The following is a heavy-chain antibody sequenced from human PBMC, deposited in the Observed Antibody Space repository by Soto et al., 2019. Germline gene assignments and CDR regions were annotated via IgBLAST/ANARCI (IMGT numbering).Heavy chain of an antibody. CDR1: GVSISGYY. D-gene: IGHD1-26*01. J-gene: IGHJ4*02. CDR2: IYSSGST. V-gene: IGHV4-4*07. CDR3: ARGQRGGSFDY. Sequence: ETLSLTCSFSGVSISGYYWSWIRQPAGRRLEWIGRIYSSGSTNYNPSLRSRVTMSADTSKKQFSLRLTSVTAADTAVYYCARGQRGGSFDYWGRGTLVTVSS.